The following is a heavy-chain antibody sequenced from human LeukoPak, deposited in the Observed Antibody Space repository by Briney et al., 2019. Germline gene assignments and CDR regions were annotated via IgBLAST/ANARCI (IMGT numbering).Heavy chain of an antibody. Sequence: GGALRLSCAASGYTFSSYSMNWVRQAPGKGLEWVSYISSSSSTIYYADSVKGRFTISRDNAKNSLYLQMNSLRAEDTAVYYCARFYGSGIGIDYWGQGTLVTISS. V-gene: IGHV3-48*01. D-gene: IGHD3-10*01. CDR2: ISSSSSTI. J-gene: IGHJ4*02. CDR1: GYTFSSYS. CDR3: ARFYGSGIGIDY.